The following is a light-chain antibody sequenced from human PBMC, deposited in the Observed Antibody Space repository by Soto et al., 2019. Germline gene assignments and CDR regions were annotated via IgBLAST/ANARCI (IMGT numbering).Light chain of an antibody. CDR3: SSYTSSSTPLYV. V-gene: IGLV2-14*01. CDR1: SSDVGGYNY. Sequence: QSALTQPASVSGSPGQSITISCTGTSSDVGGYNYVSWYQQHPGKAPKLMMYDVSNRPSGVSNRFSGSKSGNTASLTISGLQAEDEADYYCSSYTSSSTPLYVFGTGTKVTVL. J-gene: IGLJ1*01. CDR2: DVS.